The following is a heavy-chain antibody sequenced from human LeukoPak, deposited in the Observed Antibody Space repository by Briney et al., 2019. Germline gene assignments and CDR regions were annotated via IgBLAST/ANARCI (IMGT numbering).Heavy chain of an antibody. J-gene: IGHJ4*02. Sequence: SETLSLTCSVSGYSISSGYSISSGYYWVWIRQPPGKGLEWIGSIYHAGLTYYNSSLKSRVTISIDTAKNQSSLKLSSATAEDTALYYCARLELVIRYFDYWGQGTLVTVSS. CDR3: ARLELVIRYFDY. CDR1: GYSISSGYSISSGYY. V-gene: IGHV4-38-2*02. CDR2: IYHAGLT. D-gene: IGHD2-8*02.